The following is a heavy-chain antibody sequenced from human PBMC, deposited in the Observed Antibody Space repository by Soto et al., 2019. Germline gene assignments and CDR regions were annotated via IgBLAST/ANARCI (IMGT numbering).Heavy chain of an antibody. J-gene: IGHJ5*02. CDR1: GYTFTGYY. V-gene: IGHV1-2*02. Sequence: ASVKVSWKASGYTFTGYYMRWVRQAPGQGLEWMGWINPNNGDTNYAQKFQGRVTMTRDTSTSTAYMELSSLRSDDTAVYYCANFYGDYPWLDPWGQGTLVTVSS. CDR3: ANFYGDYPWLDP. D-gene: IGHD4-17*01. CDR2: INPNNGDT.